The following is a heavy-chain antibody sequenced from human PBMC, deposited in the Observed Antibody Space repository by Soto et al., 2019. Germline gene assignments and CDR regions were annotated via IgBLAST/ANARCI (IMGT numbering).Heavy chain of an antibody. CDR1: GFNFRNNG. D-gene: IGHD4-4*01. J-gene: IGHJ4*02. Sequence: QVHLVESGEGVVQPGRSLRLSGAASGFNFRNNGMHWVREVPGKGLEFVAVISHDGGHEDYADSVKGRFTISRDNSKNMLFLQMNSLRPDDTAVYYCASDSGGYSNYVAYWGQGTLVTVSS. V-gene: IGHV3-30*03. CDR3: ASDSGGYSNYVAY. CDR2: ISHDGGHE.